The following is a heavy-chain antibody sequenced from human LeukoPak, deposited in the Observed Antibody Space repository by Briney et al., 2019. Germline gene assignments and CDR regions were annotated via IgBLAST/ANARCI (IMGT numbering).Heavy chain of an antibody. V-gene: IGHV3-15*01. D-gene: IGHD5-18*01. CDR1: GFTFSNAW. CDR2: IKSKTDGGTT. J-gene: IGHJ4*02. Sequence: GGSLRLSXAASGFTFSNAWMSWVRQAPGKGMEWVGHIKSKTDGGTTDYAPPVKGRFTISRDDSKNTLYLQMNSLKTEDTAVYYCTTAAGTAMPDYWGQGTLVTVSS. CDR3: TTAAGTAMPDY.